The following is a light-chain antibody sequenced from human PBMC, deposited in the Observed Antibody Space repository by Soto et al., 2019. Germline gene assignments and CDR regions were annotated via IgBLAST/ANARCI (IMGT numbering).Light chain of an antibody. J-gene: IGKJ1*01. CDR2: GAS. V-gene: IGKV3-20*01. CDR3: QQYVSARGT. CDR1: QSVSSSC. Sequence: ISLTHSPGTLSLSPGEIATLSCRSTQSVSSSCLAWYQQKPGQAPRLLIYGASSRATGIPDRFSGSGSGTDFPLTISRLEPEDFAVYYCQQYVSARGTFGQGTEVYIK.